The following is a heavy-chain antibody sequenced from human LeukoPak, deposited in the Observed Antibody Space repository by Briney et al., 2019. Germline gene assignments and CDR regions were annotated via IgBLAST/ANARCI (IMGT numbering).Heavy chain of an antibody. D-gene: IGHD2-15*01. CDR3: ARFRAATRAFDI. J-gene: IGHJ3*02. CDR1: GYTFTSYD. CDR2: MNPNSGNT. Sequence: ASVKVSCKASGYTFTSYDINWVRQATGQGLEWMGWMNPNSGNTGYAQKFQGRVTMTRNTSISTAYMELSSLRSEDTAVYYCARFRAATRAFDIWGQGTMVTVSS. V-gene: IGHV1-8*01.